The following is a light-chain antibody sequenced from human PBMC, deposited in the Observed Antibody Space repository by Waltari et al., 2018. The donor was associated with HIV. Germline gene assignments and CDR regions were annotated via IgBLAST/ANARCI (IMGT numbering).Light chain of an antibody. CDR2: ENS. J-gene: IGLJ2*01. CDR3: GTWVSSLSAVV. CDR1: SSNIGINY. V-gene: IGLV1-51*01. Sequence: QSVLTQPPSVSAAPGQKVSISCSGRSSNIGINYVSWYQQRPRTAPKLLSYENSRRPAGIPDRVPGPKSGTSATLGITCVQTGDEADYYCGTWVSSLSAVVVGGGTKLTVL.